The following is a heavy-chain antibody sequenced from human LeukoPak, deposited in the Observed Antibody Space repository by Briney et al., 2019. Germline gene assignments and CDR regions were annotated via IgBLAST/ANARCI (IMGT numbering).Heavy chain of an antibody. D-gene: IGHD2/OR15-2a*01. CDR1: GFTFSSSA. CDR3: AKDRVSPGFNWFDP. J-gene: IGHJ5*02. CDR2: INGRGDNT. Sequence: GGSLRLSCAASGFTFSSSAMSWVRQAPGKGLEWVSAINGRGDNTYYADFVKGRFTISRDNSKSTVYLQMNSLRTEDTAVYYCAKDRVSPGFNWFDPWGQGTLVTVSS. V-gene: IGHV3-23*01.